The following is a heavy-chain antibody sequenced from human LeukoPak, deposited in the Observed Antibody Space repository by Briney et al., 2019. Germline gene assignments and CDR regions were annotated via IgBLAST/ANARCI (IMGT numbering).Heavy chain of an antibody. D-gene: IGHD3-22*01. V-gene: IGHV4-34*01. CDR3: ARDRSSGYYDY. J-gene: IGHJ4*02. CDR1: GGSFSGYY. Sequence: SSETLSLTCAVYGGSFSGYYWSWIRQPPGKGLEWIGEINHSGSTNYNPSLKSRVTISVDTSKNQFSLKLTSVTAADSAVYYCARDRSSGYYDYWGQGILVTVST. CDR2: INHSGST.